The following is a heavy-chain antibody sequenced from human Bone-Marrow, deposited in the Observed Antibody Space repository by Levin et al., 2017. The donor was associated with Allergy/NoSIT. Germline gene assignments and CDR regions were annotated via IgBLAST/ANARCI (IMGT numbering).Heavy chain of an antibody. CDR3: ARDHITIFSLYFDY. Sequence: LSLTCAASGFTFSDYYMSWIRQAPGKGLECVSYISSSSSYTKYADSVKGRFTISRDNAKNSLYLQMNSLRDEDTAVYYCARDHITIFSLYFDYWGPGTLVTVSS. CDR1: GFTFSDYY. J-gene: IGHJ4*02. CDR2: ISSSSSYT. V-gene: IGHV3-11*06. D-gene: IGHD3-9*01.